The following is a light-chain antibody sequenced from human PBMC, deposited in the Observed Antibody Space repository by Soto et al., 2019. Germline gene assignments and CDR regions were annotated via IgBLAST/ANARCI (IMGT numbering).Light chain of an antibody. V-gene: IGKV1-5*01. CDR3: QQHNSYSWT. Sequence: LQMSQSPSTLSRSVGVRVTITCRASQSISSWLAWYQHKPGKAPRLLIYDASILESGVPSRFSGSGSGTEFTLTIGSLQPDDFSTYYCQQHNSYSWTFGQGTKVDIK. CDR1: QSISSW. J-gene: IGKJ1*01. CDR2: DAS.